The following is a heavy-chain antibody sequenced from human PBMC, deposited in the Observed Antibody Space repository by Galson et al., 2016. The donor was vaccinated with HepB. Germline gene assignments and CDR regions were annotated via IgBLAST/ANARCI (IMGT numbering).Heavy chain of an antibody. J-gene: IGHJ4*02. V-gene: IGHV3-23*01. CDR3: AKEFYDYVWGNYRPRPVDY. CDR2: VSGSGGST. CDR1: GFTFSSYA. D-gene: IGHD3-16*02. Sequence: SLRLSCAGSGFTFSSYAMSWVRQAPGKGLEWVSGVSGSGGSTYYADSVKGRFTISRDNSKNTLYLQMNSLRAEDTAVYYCAKEFYDYVWGNYRPRPVDYWGQGTLVTVSS.